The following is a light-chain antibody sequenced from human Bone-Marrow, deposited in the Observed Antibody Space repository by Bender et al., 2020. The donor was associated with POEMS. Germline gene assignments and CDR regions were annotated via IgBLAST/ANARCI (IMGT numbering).Light chain of an antibody. CDR1: SSDVGGYNY. J-gene: IGLJ3*02. Sequence: QSALTQPASVSGSPGQSITISCTGTSSDVGGYNYVSWYQQHPGKAPKLMIYEVTKRPSGVPDRFSGSRSGTSASLAITGLEADDEADYYCQSYDSSLSGWVFGGGTKLTVL. CDR2: EVT. CDR3: QSYDSSLSGWV. V-gene: IGLV2-14*01.